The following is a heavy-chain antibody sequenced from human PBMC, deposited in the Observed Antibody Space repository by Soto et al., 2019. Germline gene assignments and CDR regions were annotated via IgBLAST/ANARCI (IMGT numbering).Heavy chain of an antibody. D-gene: IGHD3-3*01. J-gene: IGHJ3*02. Sequence: GASVKVSCKASGYTFTSYAMHWVRQAPGQRLEWMGWINAGNGNTKYSQKFQGRVTITRDTSASTAYMELSSLRSEDTAVYYCASLYNYDFWSGYAFDIWGQGTMVTVSS. CDR2: INAGNGNT. V-gene: IGHV1-3*01. CDR3: ASLYNYDFWSGYAFDI. CDR1: GYTFTSYA.